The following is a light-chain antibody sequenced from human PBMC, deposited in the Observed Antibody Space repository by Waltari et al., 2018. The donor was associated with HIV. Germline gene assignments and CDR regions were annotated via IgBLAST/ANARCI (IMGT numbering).Light chain of an antibody. Sequence: QSALTQPASVSGSPGQSITISCTGSSSDVGGYNFVSWYQQHPGKAPRVLIYDVTTRPSGGSDRFSGSRASDTASLTISGLQPEDEADYYCESYTSTSVWVFGGGTRLTVL. CDR3: ESYTSTSVWV. V-gene: IGLV2-14*03. CDR1: SSDVGGYNF. CDR2: DVT. J-gene: IGLJ3*02.